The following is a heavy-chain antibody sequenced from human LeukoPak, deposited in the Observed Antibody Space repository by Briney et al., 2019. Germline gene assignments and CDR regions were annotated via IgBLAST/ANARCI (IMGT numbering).Heavy chain of an antibody. V-gene: IGHV5-51*01. CDR1: GYSFTSYW. CDR3: ARPAKTGYSSSWYWSPFDY. CDR2: IYPGDSDT. D-gene: IGHD6-13*01. J-gene: IGHJ4*02. Sequence: GESLKISCKGSGYSFTSYWIGWVRQMPGKGLEWMGIIYPGDSDTRYSPSFQGQVTISADKSISTAYLQWSSLKASDTAMYYCARPAKTGYSSSWYWSPFDYWGQGTLVTVSS.